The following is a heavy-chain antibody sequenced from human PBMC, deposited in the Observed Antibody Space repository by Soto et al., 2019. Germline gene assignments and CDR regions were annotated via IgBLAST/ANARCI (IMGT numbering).Heavy chain of an antibody. CDR1: GGSISSFY. CDR3: ARDPNNSSSPVFDY. J-gene: IGHJ4*02. V-gene: IGHV4-59*12. CDR2: VHHSERA. D-gene: IGHD6-13*01. Sequence: PSETLSLTCTVSGGSISSFYWSWIRKPPGKGLEWIGEVHHSERANYNPSLKSRVTLSIDKSKNQISLNLNSVTAADTAVYFCARDPNNSSSPVFDYWGQGALVTVSS.